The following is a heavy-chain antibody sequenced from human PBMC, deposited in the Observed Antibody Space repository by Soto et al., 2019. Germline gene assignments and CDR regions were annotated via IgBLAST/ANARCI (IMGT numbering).Heavy chain of an antibody. Sequence: PSETLSLTCAVSGYSISSGYYWGWIRQPPGKGLEWIGSIYHSGSTYYNPSLKSRVTISVDTSKNQFSLKLSSVTAADTAVYYCARVFIVVVAATGAQTFDPWGQGTLVTVSS. CDR3: ARVFIVVVAATGAQTFDP. CDR1: GYSISSGYY. V-gene: IGHV4-38-2*01. D-gene: IGHD2-15*01. J-gene: IGHJ5*02. CDR2: IYHSGST.